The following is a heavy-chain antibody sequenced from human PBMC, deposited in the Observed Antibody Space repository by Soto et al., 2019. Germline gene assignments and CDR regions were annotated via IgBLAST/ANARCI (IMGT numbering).Heavy chain of an antibody. D-gene: IGHD6-19*01. J-gene: IGHJ4*02. V-gene: IGHV3-15*07. CDR3: TTDSPVAGGGPL. CDR1: GFTFSEAW. Sequence: EVQLVESGGGLVKPGGSLRLSCAASGFTFSEAWMNWVRHAPGKGLEWVVRIKSKAAGGTTDYVAPVKGRFTISRDDSTNTLFLQMNSLKTEDTAVYYCTTDSPVAGGGPLWGQGILVTVSS. CDR2: IKSKAAGGTT.